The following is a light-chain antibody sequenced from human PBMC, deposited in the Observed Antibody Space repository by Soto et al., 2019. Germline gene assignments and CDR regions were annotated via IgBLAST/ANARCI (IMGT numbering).Light chain of an antibody. CDR3: QQYGSSLT. J-gene: IGKJ4*01. CDR1: QSVSSSY. Sequence: EIVFKQSPGTLPLSPGERATLSCRASQSVSSSYLAWYQQKPGPAPRLLIYVASSRATGIPDRFSGSGSGTDFTLTISRLEPEDFAVYYCQQYGSSLTVGGGTKVAIK. V-gene: IGKV3-20*01. CDR2: VAS.